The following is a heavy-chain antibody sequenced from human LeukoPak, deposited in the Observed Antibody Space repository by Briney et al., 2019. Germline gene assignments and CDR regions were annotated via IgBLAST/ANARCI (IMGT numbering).Heavy chain of an antibody. Sequence: ASVKVSCKASGYTFTSYGISWVRQAPGQGLEWMGWISAYNGNANYAQKLQGRVTMTTDTSTSTAYMELRSLRSDDRAVYYCARARLGSGWYEIDYWGQGTLVTVSS. CDR3: ARARLGSGWYEIDY. J-gene: IGHJ4*02. CDR2: ISAYNGNA. V-gene: IGHV1-18*01. D-gene: IGHD6-19*01. CDR1: GYTFTSYG.